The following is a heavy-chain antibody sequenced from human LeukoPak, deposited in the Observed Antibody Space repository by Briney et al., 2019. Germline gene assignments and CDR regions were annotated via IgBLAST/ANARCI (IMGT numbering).Heavy chain of an antibody. V-gene: IGHV1-18*01. J-gene: IGHJ4*02. Sequence: ASVNVSCTAYGYTFTSYGISWVRQAPGQGLEWMGWISAYNGNTNYAQKLQGRVTMTTDTSTSTAYMELRSLRSDDTAVYYCARGSSIFGVVTADFDYWGQGTLVTVSS. CDR3: ARGSSIFGVVTADFDY. CDR1: GYTFTSYG. D-gene: IGHD3-3*01. CDR2: ISAYNGNT.